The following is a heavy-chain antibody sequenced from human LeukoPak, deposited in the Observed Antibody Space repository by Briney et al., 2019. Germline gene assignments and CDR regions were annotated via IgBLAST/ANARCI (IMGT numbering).Heavy chain of an antibody. J-gene: IGHJ5*02. CDR2: ISGSGDIT. CDR3: AKGGSATITTGGFDP. CDR1: GFSFSSYA. D-gene: IGHD4-11*01. V-gene: IGHV3-23*01. Sequence: GGSLRLSCAASGFSFSSYAMSWVRQAPGKGLEWVSGISGSGDITYYADSVKGRFTISRDNSKNTLYLQVNSLRAEDTAIYYCAKGGSATITTGGFDPWGRGTLVTVSS.